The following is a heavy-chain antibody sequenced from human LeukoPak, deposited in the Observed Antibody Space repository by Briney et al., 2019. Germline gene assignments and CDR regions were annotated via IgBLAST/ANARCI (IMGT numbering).Heavy chain of an antibody. Sequence: GSLRLSCAASGFTFSYNWMHWVRQAPGKGLVWVSRISSDGRTTHYADSVKGRFTISRDSAKNTLFLQMNDLRAEDTAVYYCLGYYSGSPNWGQGTLVTV. D-gene: IGHD3-10*01. J-gene: IGHJ4*02. CDR1: GFTFSYNW. CDR3: LGYYSGSPN. V-gene: IGHV3-74*01. CDR2: ISSDGRTT.